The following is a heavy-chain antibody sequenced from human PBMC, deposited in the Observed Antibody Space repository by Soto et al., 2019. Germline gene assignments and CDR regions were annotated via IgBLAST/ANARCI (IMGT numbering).Heavy chain of an antibody. V-gene: IGHV1-18*01. CDR3: ARVLPGAEAWFGT. J-gene: IGHJ5*02. CDR2: ISAYTDNP. D-gene: IGHD2-15*01. CDR1: GYTFTNYG. Sequence: AAVKVSCKASGYTFTNYGVTWVRQAPGQGLEWMGWISAYTDNPNYAQKFQGRVTMTIDTSTTTAYMDLRSLTSDDTAVYYCARVLPGAEAWFGTWGQGTLVPVSS.